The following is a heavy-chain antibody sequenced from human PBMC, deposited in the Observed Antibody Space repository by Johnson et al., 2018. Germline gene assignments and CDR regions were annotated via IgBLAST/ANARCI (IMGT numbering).Heavy chain of an antibody. Sequence: EVQLVESGGDLVQPGGSLRLSCAASGFTFTTYGMNWVRQAPGKGLEWISYIDTSASSLYYAASVKGPFTISRDNAKKSVDLQMNSLRAEDTAVYYCARAGRSRYFSYYMDVWGKGTTVTVSS. CDR1: GFTFTTYG. CDR2: IDTSASSL. V-gene: IGHV3-48*01. J-gene: IGHJ6*03. CDR3: ARAGRSRYFSYYMDV.